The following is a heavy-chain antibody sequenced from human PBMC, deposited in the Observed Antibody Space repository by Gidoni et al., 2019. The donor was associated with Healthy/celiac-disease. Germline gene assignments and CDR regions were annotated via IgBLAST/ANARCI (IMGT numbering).Heavy chain of an antibody. CDR1: GGSISSGGYY. J-gene: IGHJ4*02. CDR2: IYYSGST. D-gene: IGHD3-10*01. Sequence: QVQLQESGPGLVKPSQTLSLTCTVSGGSISSGGYYWSWIRQHPGKGLEWIGYIYYSGSTYYNPSLKSRVTISVDTSKNQFSLKLSSVTAADTAVYYCARNPTGDGSGSPFDYWGQGTLVTVSS. V-gene: IGHV4-31*03. CDR3: ARNPTGDGSGSPFDY.